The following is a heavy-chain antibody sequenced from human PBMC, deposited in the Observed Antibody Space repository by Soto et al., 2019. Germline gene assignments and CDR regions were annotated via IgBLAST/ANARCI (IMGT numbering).Heavy chain of an antibody. J-gene: IGHJ5*02. CDR3: ARGLVRGVIELFNWFDP. CDR2: INAGNGNT. CDR1: GYTLTTYA. V-gene: IGHV1-3*01. Sequence: ASVKVSCKAAGYTLTTYAMHWVRQSPGQRLEWMGSINAGNGNTQYSQKWQGRVSVTMDTSANPAYMELSSLRSEDTAVYFCARGLVRGVIELFNWFDPWGQGTLVTVSS. D-gene: IGHD3-10*01.